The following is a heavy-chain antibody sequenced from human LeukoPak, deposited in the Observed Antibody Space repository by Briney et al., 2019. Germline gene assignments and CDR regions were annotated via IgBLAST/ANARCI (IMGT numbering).Heavy chain of an antibody. CDR2: SYYSGST. CDR1: GGSISSGGYY. J-gene: IGHJ6*02. V-gene: IGHV4-31*03. CDR3: AGYCTNGVCYNYGMDV. D-gene: IGHD2-8*01. Sequence: PLETLSLTCTVSGGSISSGGYYWSWIRQHPGKDLEWIGYSYYSGSTYYNPSLKSRVTISVDTSKNQFSLELSSVTAADTAVYYCAGYCTNGVCYNYGMDVWGQGTTVTVSS.